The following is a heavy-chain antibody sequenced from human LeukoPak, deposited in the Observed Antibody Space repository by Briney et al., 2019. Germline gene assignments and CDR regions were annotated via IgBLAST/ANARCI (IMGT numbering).Heavy chain of an antibody. D-gene: IGHD3-22*01. CDR1: GFTFSSYG. Sequence: GGSLRLSCAASGFTFSSYGMHWVRQAPGKGLEWVAVISYDVGRKYYADSVKGRFTISRDNSKNTLYLQMNSLRAEDTAVYYCAKDDYYDTSGYRDWGQGTLVTVSS. CDR3: AKDDYYDTSGYRD. CDR2: ISYDVGRK. V-gene: IGHV3-30*18. J-gene: IGHJ4*02.